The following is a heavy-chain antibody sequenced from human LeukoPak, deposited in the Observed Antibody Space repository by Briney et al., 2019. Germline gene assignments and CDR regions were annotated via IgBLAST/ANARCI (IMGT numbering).Heavy chain of an antibody. Sequence: ASVKVSCKASGYTFTDYFIHWVRQAPGQGLEWMGWINPNSGGTNYAQNFQGRVTMTRDTSISTAYMELSRLRSDDTAVYYCARDLLMRDSSGYYSVSYHFDYGGQGTLVTVSS. CDR3: ARDLLMRDSSGYYSVSYHFDY. V-gene: IGHV1-2*02. CDR1: GYTFTDYF. CDR2: INPNSGGT. J-gene: IGHJ4*02. D-gene: IGHD3-22*01.